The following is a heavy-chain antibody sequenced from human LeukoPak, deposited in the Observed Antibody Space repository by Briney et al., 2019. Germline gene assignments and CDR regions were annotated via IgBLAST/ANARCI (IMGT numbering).Heavy chain of an antibody. CDR1: GYTFTSYD. V-gene: IGHV1-8*01. CDR3: ARARPLSSMIVVVITKEYWFDP. D-gene: IGHD3-22*01. J-gene: IGHJ5*02. Sequence: ASVKVSCKASGYTFTSYDINWVRQATGQGFEWMGWMNPNSGNTGYAQKFQGRVTMTRNTSISTAYMELSSLRSEDTAVYYCARARPLSSMIVVVITKEYWFDPWGQGTLVTVSS. CDR2: MNPNSGNT.